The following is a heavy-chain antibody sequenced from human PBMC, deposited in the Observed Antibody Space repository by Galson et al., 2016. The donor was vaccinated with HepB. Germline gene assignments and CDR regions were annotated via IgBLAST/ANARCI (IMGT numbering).Heavy chain of an antibody. Sequence: SETLSLTCTVSGDSVSSSDYYWDWIRQPPGKGLDWIGSIYYTGSTYYNPSLRSRVTISVDTSKDQFSLQVTSVTAADTAMYYCVRHHRQLARHALDMWGQGTMVTVSS. CDR1: GDSVSSSDYY. CDR3: VRHHRQLARHALDM. CDR2: IYYTGST. J-gene: IGHJ3*02. D-gene: IGHD5-24*01. V-gene: IGHV4-39*01.